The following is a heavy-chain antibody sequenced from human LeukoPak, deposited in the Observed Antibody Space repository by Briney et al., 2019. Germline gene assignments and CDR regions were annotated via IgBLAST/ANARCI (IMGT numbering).Heavy chain of an antibody. CDR1: GYTFTSYY. Sequence: ASVKVSCKASGYTFTSYYMNWVRQAPGQGLEWMGMINPSGGSTSYAQKFQGGVTMTRDTSTSTVYMELSSLRSEDTAVYYCARGSINYNSGGYYDNPPLDYWGQGTLITVSS. CDR3: ARGSINYNSGGYYDNPPLDY. D-gene: IGHD3-22*01. J-gene: IGHJ4*02. V-gene: IGHV1-46*01. CDR2: INPSGGST.